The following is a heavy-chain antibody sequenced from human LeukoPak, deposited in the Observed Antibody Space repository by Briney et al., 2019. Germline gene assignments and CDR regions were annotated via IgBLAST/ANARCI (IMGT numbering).Heavy chain of an antibody. V-gene: IGHV3-30-3*01. CDR2: TLFDGSNQ. J-gene: IGHJ3*01. Sequence: GGSLRLSCAASGFTFSSYEMNWVRQAPGKGLEWVAVTLFDGSNQYYADSVKGRFTISRDNSKNTLYLQMNSLRPEDTAMYYCARNTAMASIDALDLWGQGTMVTVSS. D-gene: IGHD5-18*01. CDR1: GFTFSSYE. CDR3: ARNTAMASIDALDL.